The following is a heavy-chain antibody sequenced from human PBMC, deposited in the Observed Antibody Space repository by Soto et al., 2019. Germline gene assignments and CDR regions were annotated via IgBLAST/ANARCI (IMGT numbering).Heavy chain of an antibody. V-gene: IGHV1-46*01. CDR3: ARDLGYYDLWSGYFDY. Sequence: ASVKVSCKASGYTFTSYYMHWVRQAPGQGLEWMGIINPSGGSTSYAQKFQGRVTMTRDTSTSTVYMELSSLRSEDTAVYYCARDLGYYDLWSGYFDYWGQGTLVTVSS. D-gene: IGHD3-3*01. CDR1: GYTFTSYY. J-gene: IGHJ4*02. CDR2: INPSGGST.